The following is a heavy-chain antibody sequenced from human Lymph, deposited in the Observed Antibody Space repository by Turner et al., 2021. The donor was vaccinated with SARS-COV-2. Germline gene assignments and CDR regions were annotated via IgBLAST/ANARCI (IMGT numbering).Heavy chain of an antibody. J-gene: IGHJ4*02. V-gene: IGHV4-4*02. CDR3: ATRYCSGDSCSYFDY. Sequence: QVQLQESGPGLVKPSGTLSLTCAVSGGSISSSNWCSWVRQPPGKGLEWIGEIHPSRNNNYNPSHKRRITISVNKSKTQFSLKLSSMTAAEAALYYCATRYCSGDSCSYFDYWGQGTLVTVSS. CDR1: GGSISSSNW. CDR2: IHPSRNN. D-gene: IGHD2-15*01.